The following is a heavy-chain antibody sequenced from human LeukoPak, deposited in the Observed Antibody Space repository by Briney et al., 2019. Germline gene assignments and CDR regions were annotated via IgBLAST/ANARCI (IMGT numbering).Heavy chain of an antibody. D-gene: IGHD3-22*01. CDR3: ARKDYDSSGYYLSWFDP. CDR1: GFTFSSYA. J-gene: IGHJ5*02. V-gene: IGHV4-34*01. CDR2: INHSGST. Sequence: GSLRLSCAASGFTFSSYAMSWIRQPPGKGLEWIGEINHSGSTNYNPSLKSRVTISVDTSKNQFSLRLSSVTAADTAVYYCARKDYDSSGYYLSWFDPWGQGTLVTVSS.